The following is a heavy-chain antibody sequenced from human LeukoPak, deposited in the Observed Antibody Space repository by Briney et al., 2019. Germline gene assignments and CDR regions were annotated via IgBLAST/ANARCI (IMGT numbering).Heavy chain of an antibody. V-gene: IGHV4-59*11. D-gene: IGHD6-13*01. Sequence: SETLSLTCTVSGAPMSDHYWSWIRQSPGKGLEGIGYVYGSGTTNYNPSLNGRVTIPVDTSKNQFSLELTSVTPADTALYFFASRPGGSSLYGVFDFCSRGTLVTVSS. CDR1: GAPMSDHY. CDR2: VYGSGTT. CDR3: ASRPGGSSLYGVFDF. J-gene: IGHJ4*02.